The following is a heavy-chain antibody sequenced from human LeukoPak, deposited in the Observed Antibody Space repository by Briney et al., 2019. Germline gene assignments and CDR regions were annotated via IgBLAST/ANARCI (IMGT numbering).Heavy chain of an antibody. V-gene: IGHV4-34*01. CDR3: ARARITMVRGVKFDY. J-gene: IGHJ4*02. CDR1: GGSFSGYY. Sequence: PSETLSPTCAVYGGSFSGYYWSWIRQPPAKGLEWIGEINHSGSTNYNPSLKSRVIISVDTSKNQFSLKLSSVTAADTAVYYCARARITMVRGVKFDYWGQGTLVTVSS. D-gene: IGHD3-10*01. CDR2: INHSGST.